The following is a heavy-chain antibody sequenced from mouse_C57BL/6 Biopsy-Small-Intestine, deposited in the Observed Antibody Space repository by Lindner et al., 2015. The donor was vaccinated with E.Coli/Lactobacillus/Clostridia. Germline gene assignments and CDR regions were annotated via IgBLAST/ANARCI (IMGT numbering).Heavy chain of an antibody. CDR2: INPINGDT. V-gene: IGHV1-84*02. J-gene: IGHJ2*01. D-gene: IGHD1-1*01. CDR3: ARVSWGYSGYEPSYYFDF. Sequence: SVKVSCKASGYTLTDYYVHWVRQAPGQGLEWVGWINPINGDTKYAQKFQGRVTMTRDTSISTAYMELSRLRSDDTAVYYCARVSWGYSGYEPSYYFDFWGQGTLVTVSS. CDR1: GYTLTDYY.